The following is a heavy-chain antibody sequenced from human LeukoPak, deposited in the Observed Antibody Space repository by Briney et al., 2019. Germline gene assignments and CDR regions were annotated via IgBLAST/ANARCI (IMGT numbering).Heavy chain of an antibody. V-gene: IGHV1-18*01. J-gene: IGHJ4*02. Sequence: ASVKVSCKTSGYTFAAYGINWMRQAPGQGLEWMGRITTYNDKANYAQKFQGRVTLTTDTSTNTAFMELRSLRSDDTAIYFCARDLRGNVHFDYWGQGTLVTVSS. CDR2: ITTYNDKA. CDR3: ARDLRGNVHFDY. CDR1: GYTFAAYG. D-gene: IGHD1-1*01.